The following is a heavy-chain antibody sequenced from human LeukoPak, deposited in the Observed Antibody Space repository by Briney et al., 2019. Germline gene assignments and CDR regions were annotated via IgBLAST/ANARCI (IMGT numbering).Heavy chain of an antibody. CDR1: GGSISSYY. CDR3: ARAKGSCSNTSCYYAFDI. J-gene: IGHJ3*02. Sequence: SETLSLTCTVSGGSISSYYWSWIRQPPGKGLEWIGYIYYSGSTNYNPSLKSRVTISVDTSKNQFSLKLSSVTAADTAVYYCARAKGSCSNTSCYYAFDIWGQGTMVTVSS. D-gene: IGHD2-2*01. CDR2: IYYSGST. V-gene: IGHV4-59*01.